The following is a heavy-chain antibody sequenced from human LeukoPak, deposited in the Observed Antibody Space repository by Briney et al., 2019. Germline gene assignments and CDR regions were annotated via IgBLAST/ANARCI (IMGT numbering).Heavy chain of an antibody. J-gene: IGHJ6*02. CDR3: AKERALLWFGQFSRGCMDV. Sequence: GGSLRLSCAASGFTFSSFTMSWVRLAPGKGLEWVSTISGSGNTTFYADFARGRFTTSRDNSKNTLDLQMNSLRVEDTAVYYCAKERALLWFGQFSRGCMDVWGQGTTVSVSS. CDR2: ISGSGNTT. D-gene: IGHD3-10*01. CDR1: GFTFSSFT. V-gene: IGHV3-23*01.